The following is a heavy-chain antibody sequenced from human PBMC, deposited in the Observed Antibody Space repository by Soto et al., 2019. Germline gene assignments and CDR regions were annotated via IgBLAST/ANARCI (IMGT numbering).Heavy chain of an antibody. D-gene: IGHD6-6*01. J-gene: IGHJ6*02. CDR1: GGTFRSYA. V-gene: IGHV1-69*01. CDR2: IIPIFGTA. CDR3: ARDASVDYYYYGMDV. Sequence: QVQLVQSGAEVKKPGSSVKVSCKASGGTFRSYAISWVRQAPGQGLEWMGGIIPIFGTATYAQKFQGRVTITADEYTSTADMELSSLRSADTAVYYCARDASVDYYYYGMDVWGQGTTVTVSS.